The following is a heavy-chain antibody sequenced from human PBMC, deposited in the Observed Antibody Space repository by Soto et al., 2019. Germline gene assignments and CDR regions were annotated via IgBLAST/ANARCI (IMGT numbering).Heavy chain of an antibody. Sequence: GSLRLSCAASGFTFSSYAMSWVRQAPGKGLEWVSAISGSGGSTYYADSVKGRFTISRDNSKNTLYLQMNSLRAEDTAVYYCAKESMVRGVIPGYNWFDPWGQGTLVTVSS. D-gene: IGHD3-10*01. CDR3: AKESMVRGVIPGYNWFDP. CDR2: ISGSGGST. CDR1: GFTFSSYA. V-gene: IGHV3-23*01. J-gene: IGHJ5*02.